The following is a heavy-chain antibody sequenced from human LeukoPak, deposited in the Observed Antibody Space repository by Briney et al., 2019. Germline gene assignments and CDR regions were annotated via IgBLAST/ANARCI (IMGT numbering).Heavy chain of an antibody. D-gene: IGHD3-10*01. J-gene: IGHJ5*02. Sequence: SETLSLTCAVYGGSFSGYYRSWIRQPPGKGLEWIGEINHSGSTNYNPSLKSRVTISVDTSKNQFSLKLSSVTAADTAVYYCARGRMVRGVGWFDPWGQRTLVTVSS. CDR1: GGSFSGYY. CDR3: ARGRMVRGVGWFDP. V-gene: IGHV4-34*01. CDR2: INHSGST.